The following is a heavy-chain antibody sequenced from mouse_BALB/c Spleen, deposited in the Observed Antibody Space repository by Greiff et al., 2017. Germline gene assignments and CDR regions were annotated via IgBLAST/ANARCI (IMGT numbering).Heavy chain of an antibody. D-gene: IGHD2-3*01. CDR3: ARASMTPPDYAMDY. Sequence: DVKLVESGPGLVKPSQSLSLTCSVTGYSITSGYYWNWIRQFPGNKLEWMGYISYDGSNNYNPSLKNRISITRDTSKNQFFLKLNSVTTEDTATYYCARASMTPPDYAMDYWGQGTSVTVSS. CDR1: GYSITSGYY. J-gene: IGHJ4*01. V-gene: IGHV3-6*02. CDR2: ISYDGSN.